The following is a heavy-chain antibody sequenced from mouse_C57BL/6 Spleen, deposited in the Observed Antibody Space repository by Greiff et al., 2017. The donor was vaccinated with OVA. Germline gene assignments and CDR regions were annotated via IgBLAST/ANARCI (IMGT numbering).Heavy chain of an antibody. J-gene: IGHJ4*01. V-gene: IGHV1-59*01. D-gene: IGHD2-12*01. Sequence: QVQLQQPGAELVRPGTSVKLSCKASGYTFTSYWMHWVKQRPGQGLEWIGVIDPSDSYTNYNQKFKGKATLTVDTSSSTAYMQLSSLTSEDSAVYYCARTPSYYSSMDYWGQGTSVTVSS. CDR3: ARTPSYYSSMDY. CDR1: GYTFTSYW. CDR2: IDPSDSYT.